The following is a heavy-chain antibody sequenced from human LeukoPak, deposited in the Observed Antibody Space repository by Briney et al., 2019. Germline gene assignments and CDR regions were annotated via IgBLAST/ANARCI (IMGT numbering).Heavy chain of an antibody. D-gene: IGHD7-27*01. CDR3: ARLNDKDWGSLVHYGMDV. Sequence: SETLSLTCTVSGGSISSYYWSWIRQPPGKGLEWIGYIYYSGSTNYNPSLKSRVTISVDTSKNQFSLKLSSVTAADAAVYYYARLNDKDWGSLVHYGMDVWGQGTTVTVSS. V-gene: IGHV4-59*08. CDR2: IYYSGST. J-gene: IGHJ6*02. CDR1: GGSISSYY.